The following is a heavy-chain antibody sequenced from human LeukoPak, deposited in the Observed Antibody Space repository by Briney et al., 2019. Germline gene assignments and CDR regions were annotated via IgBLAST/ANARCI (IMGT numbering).Heavy chain of an antibody. CDR2: INSDGSST. CDR1: GFPFSSYW. D-gene: IGHD3-3*01. Sequence: GGSLSLSCAASGFPFSSYWMHWVRQAPGKGLVWVSRINSDGSSTSYADSVKGRFTISRDNAKNTLYLQMNSLRAEDTAVYYCAREGYDFWSGYHLQYYFDYWGQGTLVTVSS. V-gene: IGHV3-74*01. J-gene: IGHJ4*02. CDR3: AREGYDFWSGYHLQYYFDY.